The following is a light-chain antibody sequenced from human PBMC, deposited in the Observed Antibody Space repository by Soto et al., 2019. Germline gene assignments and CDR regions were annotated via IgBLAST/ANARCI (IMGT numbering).Light chain of an antibody. J-gene: IGLJ1*01. CDR3: SSYTSSSTLV. Sequence: QSVLTQPPSASGSPGQSVTISCTGTKSDIGVYDFVSWYQHHPGKAPRLIIYEVNNRPSGVSNRFSGSKSGNTASLTISGLQAEDEADYYCSSYTSSSTLVFGAGTKVTVL. CDR2: EVN. V-gene: IGLV2-14*01. CDR1: KSDIGVYDF.